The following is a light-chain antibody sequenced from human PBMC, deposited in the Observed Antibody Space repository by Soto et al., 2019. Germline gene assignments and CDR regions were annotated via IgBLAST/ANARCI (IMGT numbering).Light chain of an antibody. CDR1: QSVSSSY. V-gene: IGKV3-20*01. J-gene: IGKJ1*01. Sequence: EIVLTQSPGTLSLSPGERATLSCRASQSVSSSYLAWYQQKPGQAPRLLIYGASSRATGIPDRFSGSGSGTDFTLTISRLEPEDFAVYYCQQYGSSVGTFGQGTKLDIK. CDR3: QQYGSSVGT. CDR2: GAS.